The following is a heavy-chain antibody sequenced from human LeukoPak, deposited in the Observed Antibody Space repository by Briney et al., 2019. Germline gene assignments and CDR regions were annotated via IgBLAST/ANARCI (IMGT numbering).Heavy chain of an antibody. CDR3: AKVGMTTVTTAY. J-gene: IGHJ4*02. D-gene: IGHD4-17*01. CDR1: GFTFRSYG. Sequence: PGGSLRLSCAASGFTFRSYGMHWVRQAPGKGLEWVAFIRYEGSNKYYADSVKGRFTNSRDNSKNTLYLQMNSLRAEDTAVYYCAKVGMTTVTTAYWGQGTLVTVSS. CDR2: IRYEGSNK. V-gene: IGHV3-30*02.